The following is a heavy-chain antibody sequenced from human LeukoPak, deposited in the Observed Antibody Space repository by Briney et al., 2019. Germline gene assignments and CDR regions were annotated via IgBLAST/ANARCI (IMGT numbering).Heavy chain of an antibody. D-gene: IGHD3-10*01. V-gene: IGHV3-74*01. CDR2: INSDGSST. CDR3: ARSPGSGIYQHDY. CDR1: GFTFSRYW. J-gene: IGHJ4*02. Sequence: GGSLRPSCAASGFTFSRYWMHWVRQAPGKGLVWVSRINSDGSSTSYADSVKGRFTISRDNAKNTLYLQMNSLRAEDTAVYYCARSPGSGIYQHDYWGQGTLVTVSS.